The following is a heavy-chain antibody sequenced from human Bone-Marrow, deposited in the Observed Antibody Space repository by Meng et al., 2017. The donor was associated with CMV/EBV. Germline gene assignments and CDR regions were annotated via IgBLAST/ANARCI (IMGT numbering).Heavy chain of an antibody. V-gene: IGHV1-18*01. CDR3: ARGRIAAAGTFWFDP. D-gene: IGHD6-13*01. J-gene: IGHJ5*02. CDR1: GYTFTSYG. CDR2: SSAYNGNT. Sequence: SGYTFTSYGISWVRQAPGQGLEWMGWSSAYNGNTNYAQRLQGRVTMTTDTSTSTAYMELRSLRSDDTAVYYCARGRIAAAGTFWFDPWGQGTLVTVSS.